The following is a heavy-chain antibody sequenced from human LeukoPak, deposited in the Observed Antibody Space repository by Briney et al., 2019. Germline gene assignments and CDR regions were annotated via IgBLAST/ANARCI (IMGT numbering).Heavy chain of an antibody. Sequence: GGSLRLSCAASGIAFSTNWMTWVRQAPGKGLEWVANINQDGSEKYYGDSVKGRFTISRDNAKNSLYLQMNSLRAEDTAVYYCAIGTAGTTGGNYWGQGTLVTVSS. V-gene: IGHV3-7*05. J-gene: IGHJ4*02. CDR1: GIAFSTNW. D-gene: IGHD6-13*01. CDR3: AIGTAGTTGGNY. CDR2: INQDGSEK.